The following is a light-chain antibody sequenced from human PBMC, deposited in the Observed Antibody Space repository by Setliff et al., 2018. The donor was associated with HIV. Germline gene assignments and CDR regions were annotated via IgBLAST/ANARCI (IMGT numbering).Light chain of an antibody. Sequence: ALAQPASVSGSPGQSITISCTGTSSDVGGYNYVSLYQQHPGKAPKLMIYDVSKRPSGVSNRFSGSTSGNTASLTISGLQAEDEADYYCSSYTSSSTYVFGTGTNVTVL. V-gene: IGLV2-14*03. J-gene: IGLJ1*01. CDR1: SSDVGGYNY. CDR3: SSYTSSSTYV. CDR2: DVS.